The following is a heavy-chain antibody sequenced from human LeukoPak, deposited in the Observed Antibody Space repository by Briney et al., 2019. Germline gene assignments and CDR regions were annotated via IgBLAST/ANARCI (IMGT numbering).Heavy chain of an antibody. D-gene: IGHD3-22*01. CDR1: GGTFSSYA. Sequence: ASVKVSCKASGGTFSSYAISWVRQAPGQGLEWMGGIIPIFGTANYAQKFQGRVTITADESTSTAYMELSSLRSEDTAVYYCAIPKYYYDSSGYSPVRDALDIWGQGTMVTVSS. CDR2: IIPIFGTA. J-gene: IGHJ3*02. CDR3: AIPKYYYDSSGYSPVRDALDI. V-gene: IGHV1-69*13.